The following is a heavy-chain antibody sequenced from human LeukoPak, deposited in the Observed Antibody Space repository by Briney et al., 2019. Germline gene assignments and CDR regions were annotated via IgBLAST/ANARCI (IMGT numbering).Heavy chain of an antibody. D-gene: IGHD2-15*01. CDR3: ARVRCSGGGCFYNFDY. CDR1: ELTFSNYW. Sequence: GGSLRLSCVASELTFSNYWMHWVRQAPGKGLEWVSSLSSSSTYVYYADSVKGRFTISRDNAKNSLYLQMNSLRAEDTAVYYCARVRCSGGGCFYNFDYWGQGSLVTVSS. V-gene: IGHV3-21*01. CDR2: LSSSSTYV. J-gene: IGHJ4*02.